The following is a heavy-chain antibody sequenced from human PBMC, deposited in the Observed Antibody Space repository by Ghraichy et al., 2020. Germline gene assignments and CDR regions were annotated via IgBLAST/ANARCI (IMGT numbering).Heavy chain of an antibody. J-gene: IGHJ4*02. D-gene: IGHD1-26*01. CDR1: GGTFSSYA. Sequence: SVKVSCKASGGTFSSYAISWVRQAPGQGLEWMGGIIPFFGSTNYAQNFQGRVTITADESTSTAYMELSSLRSEDTAVYYCARGGGYSGSYRGPFFDYWGQGTLVTVSS. V-gene: IGHV1-69*13. CDR3: ARGGGYSGSYRGPFFDY. CDR2: IIPFFGST.